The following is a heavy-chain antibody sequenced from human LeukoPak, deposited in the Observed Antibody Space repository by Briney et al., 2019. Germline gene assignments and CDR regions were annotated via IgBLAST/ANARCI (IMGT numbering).Heavy chain of an antibody. D-gene: IGHD3-10*01. V-gene: IGHV1-18*01. CDR2: ISAYNGNT. Sequence: ASVKVSCKASGYTFTSYGISWVRQAPGQGLEWMGWISAYNGNTNYAQKLQGRVTMTTDTSTSTAYMELRSLRSDDTAVYYCGRFGELSVKPHDDYFDYWGQGTLVTASS. CDR1: GYTFTSYG. CDR3: GRFGELSVKPHDDYFDY. J-gene: IGHJ4*02.